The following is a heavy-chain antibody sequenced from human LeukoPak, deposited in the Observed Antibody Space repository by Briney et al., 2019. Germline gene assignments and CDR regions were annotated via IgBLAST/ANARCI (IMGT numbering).Heavy chain of an antibody. Sequence: SETLSLTCTVSGGSISGYYWSWIRQTPGKGLEWIGYIYYSGSTKYSPSLRSRVTISVDTSKNQFSLKLSSVTAADTAVYYCARDFWYSGMWDYWGQGTLVTVSS. D-gene: IGHD1-26*01. CDR2: IYYSGST. V-gene: IGHV4-59*12. CDR1: GGSISGYY. CDR3: ARDFWYSGMWDY. J-gene: IGHJ4*02.